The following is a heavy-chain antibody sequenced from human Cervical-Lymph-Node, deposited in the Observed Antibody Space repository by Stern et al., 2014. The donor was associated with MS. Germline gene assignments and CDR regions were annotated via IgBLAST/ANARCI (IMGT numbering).Heavy chain of an antibody. CDR1: GYTFNAYY. D-gene: IGHD3-3*01. J-gene: IGHJ4*02. V-gene: IGHV1-2*04. CDR2: INPNSGGT. Sequence: QVQLVQSGAEVKEPGASVKVSCKASGYTFNAYYIHWVRQAPGQGLEWMGWINPNSGGTNYAQRFQGWVTMTRDTSISTAYMELNRLKSDDTAIYYCARAPITIFAYDFGGQGTLVTVSS. CDR3: ARAPITIFAYDF.